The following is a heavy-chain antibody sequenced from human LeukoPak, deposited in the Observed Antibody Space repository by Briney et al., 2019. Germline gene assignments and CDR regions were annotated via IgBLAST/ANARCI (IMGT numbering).Heavy chain of an antibody. CDR3: ARAYQRLGELSLPDY. Sequence: ASVKVSCKASGYSFNSQGMNWVRQAPGQGLEWMGWIHPSTGNPTYAQGFTGRFVFSLDTSVSTTYLQISSLKAEDSAVYYCARAYQRLGELSLPDYWGQGTLVTVSS. J-gene: IGHJ4*02. CDR2: IHPSTGNP. V-gene: IGHV7-4-1*02. D-gene: IGHD3-16*02. CDR1: GYSFNSQG.